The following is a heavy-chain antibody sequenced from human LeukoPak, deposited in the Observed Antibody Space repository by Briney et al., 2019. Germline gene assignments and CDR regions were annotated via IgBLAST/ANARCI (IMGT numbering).Heavy chain of an antibody. J-gene: IGHJ6*02. CDR2: IYYSGST. D-gene: IGHD6-19*01. CDR3: ARTTGYSSGWTPYYYYGMDV. CDR1: GGSISSYY. Sequence: SETLSLTCTVSGGSISSYYWSWIRQPPGKGLEWIGYIYYSGSTNYNPSLKSRVTISVDTSKNQFSLKLSSVTAADTAVYYCARTTGYSSGWTPYYYYGMDVWGQGTTVTVSS. V-gene: IGHV4-59*01.